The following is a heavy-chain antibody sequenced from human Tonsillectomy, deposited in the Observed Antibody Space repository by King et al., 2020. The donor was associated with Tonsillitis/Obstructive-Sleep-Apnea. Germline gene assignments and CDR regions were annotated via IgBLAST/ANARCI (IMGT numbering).Heavy chain of an antibody. CDR1: GGSISSYY. J-gene: IGHJ6*03. CDR2: IYYSGST. CDR3: ARGLRTLGNYYYYYYMDV. V-gene: IGHV4-59*01. Sequence: QLQESGPGLVKPSETLSLTCTVSGGSISSYYWSWIRQPPGKGLEWIGYIYYSGSTNYNPPLKNRVTISVDTSKNQFSLKLSSVTAADTAVYYCARGLRTLGNYYYYYYMDVWGKGTTVTVSS. D-gene: IGHD3-16*01.